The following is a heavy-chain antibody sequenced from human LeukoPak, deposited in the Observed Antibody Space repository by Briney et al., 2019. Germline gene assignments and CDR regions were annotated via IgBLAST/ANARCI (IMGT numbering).Heavy chain of an antibody. J-gene: IGHJ4*02. V-gene: IGHV3-23*01. CDR2: ISGSGGST. CDR1: EFTFSSYA. Sequence: GGSLRLSCAASEFTFSSYAMSWVRQAPGKGLEWVSAISGSGGSTYYADSVKGRFTISRDNSKNTLYLQMNSLRAEDTAVYYCAKSVVGYSYAAPIFDYWGQGTLVTVSS. CDR3: AKSVVGYSYAAPIFDY. D-gene: IGHD5-18*01.